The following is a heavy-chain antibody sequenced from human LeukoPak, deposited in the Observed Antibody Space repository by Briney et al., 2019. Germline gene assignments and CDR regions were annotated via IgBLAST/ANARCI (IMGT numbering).Heavy chain of an antibody. Sequence: ASVNVSCKASGYTFTSYDINWVRQAPGQGLEWMGWMNPNSGNTGYAQKFQGRVTMTRNTSISTAYMELSSLRSEDTAVYYCARGPYYDILTGYYSGDYWGQGTLVTVSS. CDR2: MNPNSGNT. V-gene: IGHV1-8*01. D-gene: IGHD3-9*01. CDR1: GYTFTSYD. CDR3: ARGPYYDILTGYYSGDY. J-gene: IGHJ4*02.